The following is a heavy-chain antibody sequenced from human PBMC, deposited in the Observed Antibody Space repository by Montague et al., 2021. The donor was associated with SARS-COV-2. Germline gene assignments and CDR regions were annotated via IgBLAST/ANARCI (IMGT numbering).Heavy chain of an antibody. V-gene: IGHV4-39*01. CDR1: GGSISSRTYY. J-gene: IGHJ2*01. CDR2: IFYDGST. Sequence: SETLSLTCIVSGGSISSRTYYWGWIRQPPGKGLEWIGSIFYDGSTYYNPSLKSRVTISVDTSKNQFSLNLSSVTAADTAVYYCARHGPNDYYHSRYFDLWGRGTLVPVPS. CDR3: ARHGPNDYYHSRYFDL. D-gene: IGHD3-10*01.